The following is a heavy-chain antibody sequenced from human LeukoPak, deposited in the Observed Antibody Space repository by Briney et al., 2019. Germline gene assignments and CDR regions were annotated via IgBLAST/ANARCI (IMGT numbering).Heavy chain of an antibody. J-gene: IGHJ4*02. CDR1: GFIFSSYA. D-gene: IGHD2-15*01. V-gene: IGHV3-23*01. Sequence: GGSLRLPCAASGFIFSSYAMSWVRQAPGKGLEWVSAISGSGGTTYYADSVKGRFTISRDNSKNTLYLQMNSLRAEDTAVYYCAKGSPQGVVVVATTLYFDYWGQGTLVTVSS. CDR3: AKGSPQGVVVVATTLYFDY. CDR2: ISGSGGTT.